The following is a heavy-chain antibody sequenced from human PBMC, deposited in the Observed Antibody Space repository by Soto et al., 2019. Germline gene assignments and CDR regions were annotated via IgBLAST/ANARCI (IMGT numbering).Heavy chain of an antibody. CDR3: ARGTHYYDSNPVEY. V-gene: IGHV3-33*01. CDR1: GFSFSSYG. J-gene: IGHJ4*02. D-gene: IGHD3-22*01. CDR2: IWCDGSNK. Sequence: LRLSCAASGFSFSSYGMHWVRQAPGKGLEWVAVIWCDGSNKYYADSVKGRFTISRDNSKNTLYLQMNSLRAEDTAVYYCARGTHYYDSNPVEYWGKGTLVNVS.